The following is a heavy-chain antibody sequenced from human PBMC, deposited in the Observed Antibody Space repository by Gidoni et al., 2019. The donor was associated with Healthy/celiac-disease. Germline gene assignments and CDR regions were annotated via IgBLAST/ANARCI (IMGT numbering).Heavy chain of an antibody. V-gene: IGHV3-23*01. J-gene: IGHJ4*02. CDR2: ISGSGGST. D-gene: IGHD3-22*01. Sequence: EVQLLESGGGLVQPGGSLRLSCAASGFPFSSYAMSWVRQAPGKGLEWVSAISGSGGSTYYADSVKGRFTISRDNSKNTLYLQMNSLRAEDTAVYYCAKGFTPYYYDGYCFDYWGQGTLFTVSS. CDR1: GFPFSSYA. CDR3: AKGFTPYYYDGYCFDY.